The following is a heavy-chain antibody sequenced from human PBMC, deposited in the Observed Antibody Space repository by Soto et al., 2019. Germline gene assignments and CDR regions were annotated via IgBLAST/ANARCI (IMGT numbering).Heavy chain of an antibody. Sequence: QLQLMQSGGEARNPGASVKVSCEASGYKFSSYAISWLQQAPGQGLVWMGLITPNSGYTNYAQKFQGRLILTTDIPSSTAYMELTSLTYDDTAMYYCATSYDTGFDPWGQGTLVSVS. CDR2: ITPNSGYT. V-gene: IGHV1-18*01. J-gene: IGHJ5*02. CDR1: GYKFSSYA. CDR3: ATSYDTGFDP. D-gene: IGHD3-9*01.